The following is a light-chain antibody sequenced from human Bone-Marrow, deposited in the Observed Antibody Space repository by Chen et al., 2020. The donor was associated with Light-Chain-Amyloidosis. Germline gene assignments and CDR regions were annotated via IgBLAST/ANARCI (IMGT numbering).Light chain of an antibody. CDR3: QSYDSSLSGSV. J-gene: IGLJ2*01. CDR2: GNS. V-gene: IGLV1-40*01. Sequence: QSVLTLPPSVSGAPGQRGTISCTWSSSNIGAGYDVHWYQQLPGTAPKLLIYGNSNRPSGVPDRFSGSKSGTSASLAITGLQAEDEADYYCQSYDSSLSGSVFGGGTKLTVL. CDR1: SSNIGAGYD.